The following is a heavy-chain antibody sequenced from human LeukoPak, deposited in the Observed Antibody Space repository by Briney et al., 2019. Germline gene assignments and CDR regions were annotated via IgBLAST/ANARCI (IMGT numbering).Heavy chain of an antibody. V-gene: IGHV1-69*05. D-gene: IGHD5-12*01. CDR3: ARDEGATNRNRTGYYYYMDV. CDR1: GGTFSSYA. J-gene: IGHJ6*03. CDR2: IIPIFGTA. Sequence: SVKVSCKASGGTFSSYAIIWVRQAPGQGLEWMGGIIPIFGTANYAQKFQGRVSITTDESTSTAYMELSSLRSEDTAVYYCARDEGATNRNRTGYYYYMDVWGKGTTVTVSS.